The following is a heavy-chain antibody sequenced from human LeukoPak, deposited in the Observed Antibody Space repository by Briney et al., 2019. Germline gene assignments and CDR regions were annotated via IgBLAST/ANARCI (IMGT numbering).Heavy chain of an antibody. D-gene: IGHD3-10*01. CDR2: IDWDDDK. Sequence: SGPALVKPTQTLTLTCTFSGFSLSTSGMRVSWIRQPPGKALEWLARIDWDDDKFYSTSLKTRLTISKDTSKNQVVLTMTNMDPVDTATDYCARTISGSYYNDRLYFDYWGQGTLVTVSS. J-gene: IGHJ4*02. CDR1: GFSLSTSGMR. V-gene: IGHV2-70*04. CDR3: ARTISGSYYNDRLYFDY.